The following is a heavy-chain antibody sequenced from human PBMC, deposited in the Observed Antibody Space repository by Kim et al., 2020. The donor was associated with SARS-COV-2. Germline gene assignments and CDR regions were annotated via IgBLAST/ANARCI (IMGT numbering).Heavy chain of an antibody. J-gene: IGHJ4*02. Sequence: SETLSLTCTVSGYSISSGYYWGWIRQPPGKGLEWIGSIYHSGSTYYNPSLKSRVTISVDTSKNQFSLKLSSVTAADTAVYYCARVFAHRYYFDYWGQGTLVTVSS. V-gene: IGHV4-38-2*02. CDR2: IYHSGST. CDR3: ARVFAHRYYFDY. CDR1: GYSISSGYY.